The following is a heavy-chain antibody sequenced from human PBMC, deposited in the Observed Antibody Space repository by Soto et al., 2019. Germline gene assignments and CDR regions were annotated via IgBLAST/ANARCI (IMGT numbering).Heavy chain of an antibody. CDR2: IYYSGST. J-gene: IGHJ4*02. V-gene: IGHV4-59*01. CDR1: GGSISSYY. D-gene: IGHD2-21*02. Sequence: SETLSLTCTVSGGSISSYYWSWIRQPPGKGLEWIGYIYYSGSTNYNPSLKSRVTISVDTSKNQFPLKLSSVTAADTAVYYCARAERLRGDQLDYWGQGTLVTVSS. CDR3: ARAERLRGDQLDY.